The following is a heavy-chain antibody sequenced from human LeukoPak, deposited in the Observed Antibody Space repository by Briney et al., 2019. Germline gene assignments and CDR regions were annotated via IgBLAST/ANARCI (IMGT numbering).Heavy chain of an antibody. J-gene: IGHJ4*02. V-gene: IGHV3-66*01. Sequence: PGGSLRLSCAASGFSVSSKYMSWVRQAPGKGLEWVSVIYSDGTTYYSDSVKGRFTISRDNSKNTLYLQMNSLRDEDTAVYYCAREGIDYGDYLMFWGQGTLVTVSS. CDR2: IYSDGTT. CDR1: GFSVSSKY. D-gene: IGHD4-17*01. CDR3: AREGIDYGDYLMF.